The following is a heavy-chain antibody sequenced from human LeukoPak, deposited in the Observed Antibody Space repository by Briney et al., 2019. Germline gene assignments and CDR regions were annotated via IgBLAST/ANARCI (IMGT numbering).Heavy chain of an antibody. V-gene: IGHV1-2*06. Sequence: ASVKVSCKASGYTFTGYYMDWVRQAPGQGLEWMGRINPNSGGTNYAQKFQGRVTMTRDTSISTAYMELSRLRSDDTAVYYCVLVGATDAFDIWGQGTMVTVSS. CDR1: GYTFTGYY. J-gene: IGHJ3*02. D-gene: IGHD1-26*01. CDR2: INPNSGGT. CDR3: VLVGATDAFDI.